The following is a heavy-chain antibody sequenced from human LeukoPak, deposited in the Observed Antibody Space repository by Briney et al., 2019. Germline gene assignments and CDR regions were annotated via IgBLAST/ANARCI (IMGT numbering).Heavy chain of an antibody. V-gene: IGHV3-74*01. D-gene: IGHD1-26*01. J-gene: IGHJ4*02. CDR3: AKDRDSGSPFDY. Sequence: GGSLRLSCAASGFTFSSYWMHWVRQAPGKGLVWVSRISPDGSTTGHADSVKGRFTISRDNSKNTLYLQMNSLRAEDTAVYYCAKDRDSGSPFDYWGQGTLVTVSS. CDR2: ISPDGSTT. CDR1: GFTFSSYW.